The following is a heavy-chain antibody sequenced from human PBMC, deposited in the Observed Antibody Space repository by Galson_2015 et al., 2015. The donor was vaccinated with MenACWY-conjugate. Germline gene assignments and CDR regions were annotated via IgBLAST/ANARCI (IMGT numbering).Heavy chain of an antibody. J-gene: IGHJ4*02. CDR3: ARDLGFYCSRNDCYSPY. CDR1: GFIFNNYW. CDR2: IKQDGSEK. Sequence: LRLSCAASGFIFNNYWMSWVRQVPGKGPEWVANIKQDGSEKCYVDSVRGRFTISRDNAKNSLYLQMNSLRAEDTAVYYCARDLGFYCSRNDCYSPYWGQGTLVTVSS. D-gene: IGHD2-2*01. V-gene: IGHV3-7*03.